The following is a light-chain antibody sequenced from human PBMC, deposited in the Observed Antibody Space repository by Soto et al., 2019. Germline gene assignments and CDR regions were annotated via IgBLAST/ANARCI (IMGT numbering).Light chain of an antibody. CDR3: CSYTTSTTYV. V-gene: IGLV2-14*03. J-gene: IGLJ1*01. CDR1: SSYVGAYNH. Sequence: QSALTQPASVSGSPGQSITISCTGTSSYVGAYNHVSWYQHHPGKAPKLMIYDVSSRPSGVSNRFSGSKSGNTASLTISGLQAEDETDYYCCSYTTSTTYVFGTGTKVTVL. CDR2: DVS.